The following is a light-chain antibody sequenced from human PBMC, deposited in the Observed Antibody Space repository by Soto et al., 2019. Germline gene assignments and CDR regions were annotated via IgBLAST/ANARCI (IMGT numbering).Light chain of an antibody. V-gene: IGKV3-11*01. CDR3: QQRSNWYT. J-gene: IGKJ2*01. Sequence: EIVLTQSPATLSLSPGERATLSCRASQSVSSYLAWYQQKPGQAPRLLIYDASNRATGIPARFSGSGSGTDFTLTSSSLEPEDCAGYYCQQRSNWYTVGQGTKLEIK. CDR2: DAS. CDR1: QSVSSY.